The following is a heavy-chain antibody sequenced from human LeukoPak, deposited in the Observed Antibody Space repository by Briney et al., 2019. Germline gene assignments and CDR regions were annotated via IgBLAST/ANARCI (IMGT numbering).Heavy chain of an antibody. J-gene: IGHJ4*02. CDR2: INPNSGGT. CDR1: GDTFTGYY. CDR3: ARFVVVPAAIADYFDY. Sequence: ASVKVSCKASGDTFTGYYMHWVRQAPGQGLEWMGWINPNSGGTNYAQKFQGRVTMTRDTSISTAYMELSRLRSDDTAVYYCARFVVVPAAIADYFDYWGQGTLVTVSS. V-gene: IGHV1-2*02. D-gene: IGHD2-2*02.